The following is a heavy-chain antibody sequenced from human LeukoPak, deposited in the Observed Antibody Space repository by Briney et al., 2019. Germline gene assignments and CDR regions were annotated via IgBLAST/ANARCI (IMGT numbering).Heavy chain of an antibody. Sequence: GSLRLSFAASGFTFSSYGMHWVRQAPGKGLEWVAVISYDGSNKYYADSVKGRFTISRDNSRNTLHLQMNSLRAEDTAVYSCAKASLRYFDWFSDYWGQGTLVTVSS. V-gene: IGHV3-30*18. J-gene: IGHJ4*02. CDR1: GFTFSSYG. CDR3: AKASLRYFDWFSDY. CDR2: ISYDGSNK. D-gene: IGHD3-9*01.